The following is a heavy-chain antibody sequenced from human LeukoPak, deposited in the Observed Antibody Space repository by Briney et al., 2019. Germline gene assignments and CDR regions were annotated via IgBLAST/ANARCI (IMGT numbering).Heavy chain of an antibody. V-gene: IGHV1-46*01. D-gene: IGHD5-18*01. J-gene: IGHJ4*02. Sequence: ASVKVSCKASGYTFTSYYMHWVRQAPGQGLEWMGIINPSGGSTSYAQKFQGRVTMTRDTSTSTVYMELSSLRSEDTAVYYCARVGHVDKAMVEGWWYFDYWGQGTLVTVSS. CDR3: ARVGHVDKAMVEGWWYFDY. CDR2: INPSGGST. CDR1: GYTFTSYY.